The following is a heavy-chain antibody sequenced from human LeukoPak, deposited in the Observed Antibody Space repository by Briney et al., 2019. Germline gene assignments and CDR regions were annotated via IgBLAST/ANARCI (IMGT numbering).Heavy chain of an antibody. Sequence: GGSLRLSCAASGFTFSDYYMNWVRQAPGKGLEWVAFIRYDGSNKYYADSVKGRFTISRDNSKNTLYLQMNSLRAEDTAVYYCAKDLKNLIVVVPAAIPGITGTTFDYWGQGTLVTVSS. V-gene: IGHV3-30*02. J-gene: IGHJ4*02. CDR2: IRYDGSNK. D-gene: IGHD2-2*01. CDR3: AKDLKNLIVVVPAAIPGITGTTFDY. CDR1: GFTFSDYY.